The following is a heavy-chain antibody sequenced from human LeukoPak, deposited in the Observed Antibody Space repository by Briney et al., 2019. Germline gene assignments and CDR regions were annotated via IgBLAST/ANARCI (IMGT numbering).Heavy chain of an antibody. D-gene: IGHD2-8*01. V-gene: IGHV3-23*01. CDR3: AVLSRGRTDELSFDY. J-gene: IGHJ4*02. CDR2: ISGSGGST. Sequence: PGGSLRLSCAASGFTFSSYAMSWVRQAPGKGLEWVSAISGSGGSTYYADSVKGRFTISRDNSKNTLFLQMNSLRAEGTALYYCAVLSRGRTDELSFDYWGQGTLVTVSS. CDR1: GFTFSSYA.